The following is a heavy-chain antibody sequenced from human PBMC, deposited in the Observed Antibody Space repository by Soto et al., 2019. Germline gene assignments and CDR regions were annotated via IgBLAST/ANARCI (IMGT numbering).Heavy chain of an antibody. CDR1: GFPFSSYA. CDR3: GNSSGSGCYTIWDCDA. V-gene: IGHV3-23*01. D-gene: IGHD1-26*01. CDR2: IHGGGDYT. J-gene: IGHJ2*01. Sequence: EVQVLESGGGLVQPGGSLRLSCAASGFPFSSYAMSWVRQAPGKGLEWVSTIHGGGDYTHYTDSVKGRFTISRDNARNTLELQMSHLRAEDTAVYYCGNSSGSGCYTIWDCDAWGRGTLVTVS.